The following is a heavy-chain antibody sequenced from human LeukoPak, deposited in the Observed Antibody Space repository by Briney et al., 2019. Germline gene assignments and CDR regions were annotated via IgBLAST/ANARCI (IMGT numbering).Heavy chain of an antibody. Sequence: GGSLRLSCAASRFTFSSYAMSWVRQAPGRGLEWVSFISASGDSTYYADSVKGRFTISRDNSKNTLHLQMNSLRAEDTAVYYCARGAYYYDSSGYYDYWGQGTLVTVSS. V-gene: IGHV3-23*01. CDR2: ISASGDST. CDR1: RFTFSSYA. J-gene: IGHJ4*02. D-gene: IGHD3-22*01. CDR3: ARGAYYYDSSGYYDY.